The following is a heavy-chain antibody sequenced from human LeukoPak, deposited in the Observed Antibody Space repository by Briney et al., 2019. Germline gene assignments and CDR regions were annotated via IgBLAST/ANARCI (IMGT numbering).Heavy chain of an antibody. CDR3: AREASDCSSTSCYSYYYYYYMDV. CDR2: NYYSGST. V-gene: IGHV4-39*07. D-gene: IGHD2-2*01. J-gene: IGHJ6*03. Sequence: SETLSLTCTVSGGSISSSSYYWGWIRQPPGKGLEWIGSNYYSGSTYYNPSLKSRVTISVDTSKNQFSLKLSSVTAADTAVYYCAREASDCSSTSCYSYYYYYYMDVWGKGTTVTVSS. CDR1: GGSISSSSYY.